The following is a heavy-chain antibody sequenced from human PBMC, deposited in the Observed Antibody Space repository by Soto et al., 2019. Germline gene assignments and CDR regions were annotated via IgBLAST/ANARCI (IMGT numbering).Heavy chain of an antibody. J-gene: IGHJ4*02. CDR2: VYNSGST. V-gene: IGHV4-59*01. CDR3: ARYRREAVAGYTLDN. D-gene: IGHD6-13*01. CDR1: GGSISSNY. Sequence: PSETLSLTCTVSGGSISSNYWTWIRQPPGKGLEWIGYVYNSGSTNYNPSLKSRVTISGDTTKSQFSLKVNSMTAADTAVYYCARYRREAVAGYTLDNWGQGILVTVSS.